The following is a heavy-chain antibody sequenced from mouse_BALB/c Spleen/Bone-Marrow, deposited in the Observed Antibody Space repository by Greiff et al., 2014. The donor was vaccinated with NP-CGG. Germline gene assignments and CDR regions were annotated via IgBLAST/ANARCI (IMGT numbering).Heavy chain of an antibody. CDR1: GFNIKDTY. CDR3: ARYYYGSSLFDY. CDR2: IDPANGNT. Sequence: VQLQQSGAELVKPGASVKLSCTASGFNIKDTYMRWVKQRPEQGLEWIGRIDPANGNTKYDPKFQGKATITADTSSNIAYLQLSSLTSEDTAVYYCARYYYGSSLFDYWGQGTTLTVSS. V-gene: IGHV14-3*02. J-gene: IGHJ2*01. D-gene: IGHD1-1*01.